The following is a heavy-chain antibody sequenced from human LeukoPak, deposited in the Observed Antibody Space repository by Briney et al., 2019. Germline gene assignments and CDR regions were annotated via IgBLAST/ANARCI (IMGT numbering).Heavy chain of an antibody. J-gene: IGHJ4*02. CDR3: TKEITPNYGSGSYSYDY. Sequence: GGSLRLSCAGSGFTFSSYAMSWVRQAPGKGLEWVSSISGGGGTTNYADSVKGRFTISRDNSRNTLYLQMDSLRADDTAVYYCTKEITPNYGSGSYSYDYWGQGTLVTVSS. CDR1: GFTFSSYA. V-gene: IGHV3-23*01. CDR2: ISGGGGTT. D-gene: IGHD3-10*01.